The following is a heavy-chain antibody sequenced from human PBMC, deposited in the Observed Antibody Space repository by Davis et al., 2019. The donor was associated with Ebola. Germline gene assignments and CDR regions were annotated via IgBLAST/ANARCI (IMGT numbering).Heavy chain of an antibody. CDR1: GGSISSSNW. D-gene: IGHD1-14*01. V-gene: IGHV4-4*02. CDR3: ARGRKLGMYGMDV. CDR2: IYHSGST. Sequence: MPSETLSLTCAVSGGSISSSNWWSWVRQPPGKGLEWIGEIYHSGSTNYNPSLKSRVTISVDKSKNQFSLKLSSVTAADTAVYYCARGRKLGMYGMDVWGKGTTVTVSS. J-gene: IGHJ6*04.